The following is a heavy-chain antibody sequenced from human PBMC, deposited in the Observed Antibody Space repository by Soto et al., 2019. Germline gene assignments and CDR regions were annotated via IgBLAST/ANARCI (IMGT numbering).Heavy chain of an antibody. Sequence: ASVKVSCKASGYTFTSYGISWVRQAPGQGLEWMGWISAYNGNTNYAQKLQGRVTMTTDTSTSTAYMELRSLRSDDTAVYYCARDSGRKSTAYYDSSGSSYWGQGTLVTVSS. J-gene: IGHJ4*02. CDR1: GYTFTSYG. D-gene: IGHD3-22*01. CDR3: ARDSGRKSTAYYDSSGSSY. V-gene: IGHV1-18*04. CDR2: ISAYNGNT.